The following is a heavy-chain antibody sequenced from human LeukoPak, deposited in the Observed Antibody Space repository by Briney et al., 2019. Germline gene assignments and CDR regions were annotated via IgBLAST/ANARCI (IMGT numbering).Heavy chain of an antibody. CDR1: GYTFTSYG. V-gene: IGHV1-18*01. CDR2: ISAYNGNT. Sequence: ASVKVSCKASGYTFTSYGISWVRQAPGQGLEWMGWISAYNGNTNYAQKLQGRVTMTTDTSTSTAYMELRSLRSDDTAVYYCARGFPPRRQYDSSGYYSYYFDYWGQGTLVTVSS. D-gene: IGHD3-22*01. J-gene: IGHJ4*02. CDR3: ARGFPPRRQYDSSGYYSYYFDY.